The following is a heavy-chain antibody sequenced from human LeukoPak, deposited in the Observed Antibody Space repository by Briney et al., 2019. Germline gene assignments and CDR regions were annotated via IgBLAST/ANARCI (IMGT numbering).Heavy chain of an antibody. V-gene: IGHV4-34*01. D-gene: IGHD5-18*01. CDR3: ARLTRGYSYGSPRVGMDV. CDR2: INHSGST. CDR1: GGSFSGYY. Sequence: SETLSLTCAVYGGSFSGYYWSWIRQSPGKGLEWIGEINHSGSTNYNPSLKSRVTISVDTSKNQFSLKLSSVTAADTAVYYCARLTRGYSYGSPRVGMDVWGKGTTVTVSS. J-gene: IGHJ6*04.